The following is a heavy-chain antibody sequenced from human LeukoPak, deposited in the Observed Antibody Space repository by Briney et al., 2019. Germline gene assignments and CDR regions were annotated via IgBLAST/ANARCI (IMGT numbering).Heavy chain of an antibody. Sequence: PSETLSLTCTVSGGSISSYYWSWIRQPPGKGLEWIGYIYYSGSTNYNPSLKSRVTISVDTSKDQFSLKLSSVTAADTAVYYCANLVGADYFDYRGQGTLVTVSS. D-gene: IGHD1-26*01. V-gene: IGHV4-59*01. J-gene: IGHJ4*02. CDR3: ANLVGADYFDY. CDR2: IYYSGST. CDR1: GGSISSYY.